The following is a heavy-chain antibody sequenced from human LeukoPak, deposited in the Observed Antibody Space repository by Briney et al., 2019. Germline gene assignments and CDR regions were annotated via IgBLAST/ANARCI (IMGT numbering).Heavy chain of an antibody. V-gene: IGHV3-53*01. Sequence: VGSLRLSCAASGFTVSSNYMTWVRQAPGKGLEWVSVIYSDGSTFYADSVKSRFTISRDNSKNTLYLQMNSLRADDTAVYFCARDHQIGGSWGRGTVVTVSS. CDR1: GFTVSSNY. D-gene: IGHD3-16*01. J-gene: IGHJ1*01. CDR3: ARDHQIGGS. CDR2: IYSDGST.